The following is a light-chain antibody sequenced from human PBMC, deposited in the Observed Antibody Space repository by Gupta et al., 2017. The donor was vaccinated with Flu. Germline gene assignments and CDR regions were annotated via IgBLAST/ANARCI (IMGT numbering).Light chain of an antibody. CDR3: QQGYIAPWT. CDR1: QDIGSF. V-gene: IGKV1-39*01. CDR2: GAT. J-gene: IGKJ1*01. Sequence: DIQMTQSPTSLSASLGDRVTIPCRASQDIGSFLHWYQQKPGKPPTLLIDGATSLQSGVPSRFSGSGSETDFTLTITSLQREDFATYYCQQGYIAPWTFGQGTRVEIK.